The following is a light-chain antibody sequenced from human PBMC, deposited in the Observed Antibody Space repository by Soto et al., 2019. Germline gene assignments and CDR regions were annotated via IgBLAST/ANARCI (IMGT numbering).Light chain of an antibody. V-gene: IGKV1-27*01. CDR3: QKYNSAPLT. Sequence: DIQMTQSPSSLSASVGDRVTITCRASQGISNYLVWYQQKPGKVPKLLIYAASTLQSGVPSRFSCSGSGTDFTLTISSQQPEDVATYYYQKYNSAPLTFGGGTKVEIK. CDR2: AAS. CDR1: QGISNY. J-gene: IGKJ4*01.